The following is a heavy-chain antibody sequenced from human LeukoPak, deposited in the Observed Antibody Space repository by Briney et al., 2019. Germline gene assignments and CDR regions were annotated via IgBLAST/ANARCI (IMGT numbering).Heavy chain of an antibody. Sequence: GGSLRLSCAASGFTFSSYSMNWVRQAPGKGLEWVSSISSSSSYIYYADSVKGRFTISRDNAKNSLYLQMNSLRAEDTAVYYCARRAGGSSSWYYLDYWGQGTLVTVSS. CDR1: GFTFSSYS. CDR3: ARRAGGSSSWYYLDY. CDR2: ISSSSSYI. V-gene: IGHV3-21*01. D-gene: IGHD6-13*01. J-gene: IGHJ4*02.